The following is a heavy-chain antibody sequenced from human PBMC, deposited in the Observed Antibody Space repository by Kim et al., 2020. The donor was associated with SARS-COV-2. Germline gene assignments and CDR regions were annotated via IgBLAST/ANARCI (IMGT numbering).Heavy chain of an antibody. CDR3: ATSCSITSCHWFDP. CDR1: GYTLTELS. D-gene: IGHD2-2*01. CDR2: FDPEDGET. J-gene: IGHJ5*02. Sequence: ASVKVTCKVSGYTLTELSMHWVRQAPGKGLEWMGGFDPEDGETIYAQKFQGRVTMTEDTSTDTAYMELSSLRSEDTPVYYCATSCSITSCHWFDPWGQGTLVTVSS. V-gene: IGHV1-24*01.